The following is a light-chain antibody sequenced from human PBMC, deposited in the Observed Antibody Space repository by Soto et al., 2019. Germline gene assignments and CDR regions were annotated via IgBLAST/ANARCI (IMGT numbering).Light chain of an antibody. CDR3: SSYTSSSTL. CDR1: SSDVGSYNY. V-gene: IGLV2-14*01. J-gene: IGLJ1*01. CDR2: EVS. Sequence: QAVLTQPTSVSGSPGQSIIISRNGTSSDVGSYNYVSWYQQHPGKAPKLMIYEVSDRPSGISSRFSGSKSGNTASLTISGLQTEDEADYYCSSYTSSSTLFGTRTKVTVL.